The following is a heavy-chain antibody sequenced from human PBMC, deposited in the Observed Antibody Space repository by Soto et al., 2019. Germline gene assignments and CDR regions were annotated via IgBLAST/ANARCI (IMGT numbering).Heavy chain of an antibody. V-gene: IGHV3-23*01. CDR2: ISGSGGSI. D-gene: IGHD2-15*01. CDR3: AKGEHLLISDAFDI. J-gene: IGHJ3*02. CDR1: GFTFSSYA. Sequence: VQLLESGGGLEQPGGSLRLSCVVSGFTFSSYAMSWVRQAPGKGLEWVSSISGSGGSIHNADSVKGRFTISRDNSKNTLYLQMNNLRAEDTAVYYCAKGEHLLISDAFDIWGQGTMVTVSS.